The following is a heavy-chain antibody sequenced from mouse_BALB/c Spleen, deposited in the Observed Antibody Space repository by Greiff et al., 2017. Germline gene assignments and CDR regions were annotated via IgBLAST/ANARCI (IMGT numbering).Heavy chain of an antibody. CDR1: GFAFSSYD. CDR3: ARHEDSSGYVEMDY. Sequence: EVQVVESGGGLVKPGGSLKLSCAASGFAFSSYDMSWVRQTPEKRLEWVAYISSGGGSTYYPDTVKGRFTISRDNAKNTLYLQMSSLKSEDTAMYYCARHEDSSGYVEMDYWGQGTSVTVSS. CDR2: ISSGGGST. D-gene: IGHD3-2*01. J-gene: IGHJ4*01. V-gene: IGHV5-12-1*01.